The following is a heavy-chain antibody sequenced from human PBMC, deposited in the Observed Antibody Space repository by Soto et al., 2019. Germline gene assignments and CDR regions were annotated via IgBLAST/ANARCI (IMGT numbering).Heavy chain of an antibody. D-gene: IGHD2-2*03. V-gene: IGHV4-59*01. Sequence: PSETLSLTCTVSGGSISSYYWSWIRQPPGKGLEWIGYIYYSGSTNYNPSLKSRVTISVDTSKNQFSLKLSSVTAADTAVYYCASDNGYCSSTSCSGQFDYWGQGTLVTVSS. J-gene: IGHJ4*02. CDR2: IYYSGST. CDR3: ASDNGYCSSTSCSGQFDY. CDR1: GGSISSYY.